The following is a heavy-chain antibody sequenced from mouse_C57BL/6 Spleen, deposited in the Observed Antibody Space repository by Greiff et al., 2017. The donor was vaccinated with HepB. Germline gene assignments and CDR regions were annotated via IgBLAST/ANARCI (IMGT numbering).Heavy chain of an antibody. CDR3: ARGGNSNYLFAY. D-gene: IGHD2-5*01. CDR2: IYPGDGDT. Sequence: VQLQQSGAELVKPGASVKISCKASGYAFSSYWMNWVKQRPGKGLEWIGQIYPGDGDTNYNGKFKGKATLTADKSSSTAYMQLSSLTSEDSAVYFCARGGNSNYLFAYWGQGTLVTVSA. CDR1: GYAFSSYW. V-gene: IGHV1-80*01. J-gene: IGHJ3*01.